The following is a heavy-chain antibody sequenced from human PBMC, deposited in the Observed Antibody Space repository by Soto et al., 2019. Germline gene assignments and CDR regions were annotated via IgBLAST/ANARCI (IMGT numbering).Heavy chain of an antibody. J-gene: IGHJ4*02. D-gene: IGHD3-22*01. Sequence: GGSLRLSCAASGFTFSDYYMSWIRQAPGKGLEWVSYISSSGSIIYYADSVKGRFTISRDNAKNSLYLQMNSLRAEDTAVYYCARDQGYYESSGYFDYWGQGTLVTVYS. V-gene: IGHV3-11*01. CDR1: GFTFSDYY. CDR3: ARDQGYYESSGYFDY. CDR2: ISSSGSII.